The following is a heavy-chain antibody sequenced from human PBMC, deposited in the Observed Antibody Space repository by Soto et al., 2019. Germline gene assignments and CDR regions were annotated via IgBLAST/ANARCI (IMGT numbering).Heavy chain of an antibody. D-gene: IGHD6-19*01. CDR3: AREGGYSSGLGIDY. CDR1: GYTFTDYY. J-gene: IGHJ4*02. V-gene: IGHV1-2*04. Sequence: QVQLVQSGAEVKKPGASVKVSCKASGYTFTDYYMHWVRQAPGQGLEWMGWINPNSGVTNYAQKFEDWVTMTRDTSVSAAYMTLSRLRSDDTAVYYCAREGGYSSGLGIDYWGQGTLVTVYS. CDR2: INPNSGVT.